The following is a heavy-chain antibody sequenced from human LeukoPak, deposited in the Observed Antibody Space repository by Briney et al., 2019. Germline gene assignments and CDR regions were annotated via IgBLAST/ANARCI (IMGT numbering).Heavy chain of an antibody. V-gene: IGHV3-23*01. D-gene: IGHD6-13*01. CDR1: GFTFNNYA. J-gene: IGHJ4*02. Sequence: GGSLRLSCAASGFTFNNYAMTWVRQAPGKGLEWVSAVSKHDRGYSTCYADSVEGRFTISRDNSNNMLFLHMDSLGVEDTAIYYCAKCVPGGRWQEGYFDSWGQGTLVTVSS. CDR3: AKCVPGGRWQEGYFDS. CDR2: VSKHDRGYST.